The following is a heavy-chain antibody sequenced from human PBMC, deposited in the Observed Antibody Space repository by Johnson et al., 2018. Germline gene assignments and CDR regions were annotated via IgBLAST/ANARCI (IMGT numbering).Heavy chain of an antibody. Sequence: QVQLVQAGGGVVQPGRSLRLSCAASGFTFSSYGMHWVRQAPGKGLEWVAVISYDGSNKYYADSVKGRFTISRDNSKNTPYLQMNSLRAEDTAVYYCAKVGYEGVIISDAFDIWGQGTMVTVSS. CDR3: AKVGYEGVIISDAFDI. CDR1: GFTFSSYG. D-gene: IGHD3-16*02. V-gene: IGHV3-30*18. CDR2: ISYDGSNK. J-gene: IGHJ3*02.